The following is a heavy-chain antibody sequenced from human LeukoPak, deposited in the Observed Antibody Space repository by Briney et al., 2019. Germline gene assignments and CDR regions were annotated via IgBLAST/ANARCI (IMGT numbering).Heavy chain of an antibody. CDR1: GFTFSSYA. D-gene: IGHD6-6*01. CDR2: IRYDGTNK. J-gene: IGHJ6*03. Sequence: PGGSLRLSCAASGFTFSSYAMSWVRQAPGKGLEWVAFIRYDGTNKFYADSVKGRFTISRDNSKNTLYLQMNSLRGDDTAVYYCVKVRAARPTTYYYMDVWGKGTTVTVSS. CDR3: VKVRAARPTTYYYMDV. V-gene: IGHV3-30*02.